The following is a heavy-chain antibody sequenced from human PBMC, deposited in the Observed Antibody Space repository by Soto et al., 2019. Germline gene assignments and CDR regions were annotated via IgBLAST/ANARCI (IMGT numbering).Heavy chain of an antibody. CDR3: ARARGVPRHYVYDYYYMDV. CDR2: IYYSGST. J-gene: IGHJ6*03. V-gene: IGHV4-59*01. Sequence: SETLSLTCAVCRGSIGSYYWSWIRQPPGEGLEWIGYIYYSGSTNYNPSLKSRVTISVDTSKNQFSLKLSSVTAADTAVYYCARARGVPRHYVYDYYYMDVWGKGTTVTVSS. D-gene: IGHD3-10*01. CDR1: RGSIGSYY.